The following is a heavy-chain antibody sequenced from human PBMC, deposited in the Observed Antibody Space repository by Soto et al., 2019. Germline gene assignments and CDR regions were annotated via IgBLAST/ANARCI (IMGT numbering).Heavy chain of an antibody. Sequence: GGSLRLSCAASGFTFSHFVMHWVRQAPGKGLEWVAVISDDGRNGHHADSVKGRFTISRDNSRNTLYLQMNSVRAEDTAVYYCARDRRSPMDFSCPGTT. CDR1: GFTFSHFV. CDR2: ISDDGRNG. D-gene: IGHD1-26*01. J-gene: IGHJ6*02. V-gene: IGHV3-30*04. CDR3: ARDRRSPMDF.